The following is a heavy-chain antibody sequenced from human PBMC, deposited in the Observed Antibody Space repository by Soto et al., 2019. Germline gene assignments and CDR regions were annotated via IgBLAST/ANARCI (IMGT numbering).Heavy chain of an antibody. CDR3: ARECSGGSCYPYYYYGMDV. V-gene: IGHV3-53*01. D-gene: IGHD2-15*01. Sequence: GGSLRLSSAASGFTVSSNDVSWVRQAPGKGLEWVSVIYSGGSTYYADSVKGRFTISRDNSKNTLYLQMNSLRAEDTAVYYCARECSGGSCYPYYYYGMDVWGQGTTVTVSS. CDR1: GFTVSSND. J-gene: IGHJ6*02. CDR2: IYSGGST.